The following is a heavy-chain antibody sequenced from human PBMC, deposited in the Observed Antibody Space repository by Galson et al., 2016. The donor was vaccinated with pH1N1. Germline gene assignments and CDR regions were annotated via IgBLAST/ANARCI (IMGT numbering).Heavy chain of an antibody. J-gene: IGHJ3*02. V-gene: IGHV4-30-2*03. CDR1: GGSITNDDYS. Sequence: LSLTCAVSGGSITNDDYSWSWIRQPPGDSLEWIGYIYDNGSAYYSPSLKRRVSTSLDTSKNQFSLNLRSVTAADTAVYYCARHSDDSVGSAFDIWGQGRMVIVSS. CDR3: ARHSDDSVGSAFDI. CDR2: IYDNGSA. D-gene: IGHD3-10*01.